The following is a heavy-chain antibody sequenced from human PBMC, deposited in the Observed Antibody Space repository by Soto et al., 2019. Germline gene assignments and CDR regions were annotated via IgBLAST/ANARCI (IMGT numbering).Heavy chain of an antibody. CDR3: ARGSLATAGNWFVP. D-gene: IGHD6-13*01. CDR2: IYYSGTT. CDR1: GVSIISYY. J-gene: IGHJ5*02. V-gene: IGHV4-59*01. Sequence: PSETLSLTCTVSGVSIISYYWSWIRQPPGKGLEWIGYIYYSGTTNYNPSLKSRVTISLDTSKNQFSLKLSSVTAADTAVYYCARGSLATAGNWFVPWGQGTLVTVSS.